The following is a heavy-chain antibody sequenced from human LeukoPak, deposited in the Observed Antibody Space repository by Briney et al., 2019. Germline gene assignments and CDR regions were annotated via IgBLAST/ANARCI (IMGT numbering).Heavy chain of an antibody. J-gene: IGHJ5*02. CDR1: GGSISSSSYY. Sequence: SETLSLTCTVSGGSISSSSYYWGWIRQPPGKGLEWIGSIYYSGSTYYNPSLKSRVTISVDTSKNQFSLKLSSVTAADTAVYYCARHNWNYGLLGGWFDPWGQGTLVTVSS. D-gene: IGHD1-7*01. CDR2: IYYSGST. CDR3: ARHNWNYGLLGGWFDP. V-gene: IGHV4-39*01.